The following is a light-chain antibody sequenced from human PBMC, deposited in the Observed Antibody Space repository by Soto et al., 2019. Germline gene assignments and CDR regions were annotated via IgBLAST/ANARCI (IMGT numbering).Light chain of an antibody. CDR1: QDITMY. CDR2: GAS. J-gene: IGKJ4*01. CDR3: QQTKSYPST. Sequence: DIQMTQSPSSLSASVGDRVTITCQASQDITMYLNWYQQKPGKAPKLLIYGASILQSGVPSGFSGSGFGTDFTLTISSLRAEDFAIYFCQQTKSYPSTFGGGTKVDIK. V-gene: IGKV1-39*01.